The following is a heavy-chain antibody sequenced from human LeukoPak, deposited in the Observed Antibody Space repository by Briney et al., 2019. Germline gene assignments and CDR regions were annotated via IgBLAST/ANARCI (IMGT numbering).Heavy chain of an antibody. V-gene: IGHV3-30*02. CDR2: IRYDGSET. CDR1: DFTFSSYG. CDR3: AKERYSSSSLFAVTPFDY. J-gene: IGHJ4*02. Sequence: GGSLRLSCVASDFTFSSYGMHWVRQAPGKGLEWVAYIRYDGSETYYADSVKGRFTISRDSSKNTVYLRMISLRAEDTAVYYCAKERYSSSSLFAVTPFDYWGQGTRITVSS. D-gene: IGHD6-13*01.